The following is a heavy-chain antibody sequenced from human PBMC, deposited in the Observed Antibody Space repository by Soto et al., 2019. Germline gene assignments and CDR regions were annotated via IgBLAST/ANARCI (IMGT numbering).Heavy chain of an antibody. J-gene: IGHJ4*02. V-gene: IGHV3-74*01. CDR2: LSPDGRSA. D-gene: IGHD2-8*02. CDR3: DRRVTNGGGLVGYFDL. CDR1: GFTFSDYS. Sequence: EVQLVESGGGLVQPGGSLRLSCAASGFTFSDYSMHWLRQAPGKGLVWVSRLSPDGRSASYADSVKGRFTISRDNTKNTQYMQLQSMRAEGAAVYYCDRRVTNGGGLVGYFDLWGQGALVTVSS.